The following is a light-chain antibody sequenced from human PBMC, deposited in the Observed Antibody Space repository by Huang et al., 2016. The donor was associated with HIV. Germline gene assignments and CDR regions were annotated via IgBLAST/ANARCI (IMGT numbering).Light chain of an antibody. CDR2: KTS. J-gene: IGKJ1*01. V-gene: IGKV1-5*03. Sequence: DIQMTQSPSTLSASVGDRVTITCRASQSISIWLAWYQQKPGKTPKLLISKTSNLEDGVPSRFSGSGSGTEFTLTISSQQPDDFATYYCQQYSIYPWAFGQGTKMEMK. CDR3: QQYSIYPWA. CDR1: QSISIW.